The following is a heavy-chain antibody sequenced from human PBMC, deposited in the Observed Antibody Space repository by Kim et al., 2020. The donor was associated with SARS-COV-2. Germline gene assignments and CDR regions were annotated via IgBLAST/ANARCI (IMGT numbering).Heavy chain of an antibody. CDR3: ARDVRGELYYFDY. J-gene: IGHJ4*02. D-gene: IGHD1-26*01. Sequence: GGSLRLSCAASGFTFSSYGMHWVRQAPGKGLEWVAVIWYDGSNKYYADSVKGRFTISRDNSKNTLYLQMNSLRAEDTAVYYCARDVRGELYYFDYWGQGTLATVSS. V-gene: IGHV3-33*01. CDR1: GFTFSSYG. CDR2: IWYDGSNK.